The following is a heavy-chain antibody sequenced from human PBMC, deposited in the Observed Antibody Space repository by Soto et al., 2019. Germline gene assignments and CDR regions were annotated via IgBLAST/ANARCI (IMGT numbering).Heavy chain of an antibody. Sequence: GGSLRLSCAASGFTFSSCAMSWVRQAPGMGLEWVSAIGASGSTTYYADSMKGRFTISRDNSKNSLYLQMNSLRADDTAVYYCVKQGFRVLHQWGQGTSVTVTS. CDR3: VKQGFRVLHQ. D-gene: IGHD2-2*01. V-gene: IGHV3-23*05. CDR1: GFTFSSCA. CDR2: IGASGSTT. J-gene: IGHJ4*02.